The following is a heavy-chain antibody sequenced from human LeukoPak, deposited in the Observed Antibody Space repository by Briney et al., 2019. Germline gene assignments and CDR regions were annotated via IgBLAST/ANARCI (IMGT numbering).Heavy chain of an antibody. J-gene: IGHJ4*02. Sequence: GGSLRLSCAASGFTFDDYAMHWVRQAPGKGLEWVSGISWSSGSIGYADSVKGRFTISRDNAKNSLYLQMNSLRAEDTALYYCAKGPYDFWSGYKPYYFDYWGQGTLVTVSS. CDR1: GFTFDDYA. D-gene: IGHD3-3*01. V-gene: IGHV3-9*01. CDR2: ISWSSGSI. CDR3: AKGPYDFWSGYKPYYFDY.